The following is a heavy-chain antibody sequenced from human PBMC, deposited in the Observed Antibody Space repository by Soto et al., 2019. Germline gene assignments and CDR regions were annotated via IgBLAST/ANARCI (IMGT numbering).Heavy chain of an antibody. CDR2: IIPIFGTA. J-gene: IGHJ4*02. CDR3: ARVPGLYGYSGYEYYFDY. V-gene: IGHV1-69*13. Sequence: SVKVSCKASGGTFSSYAISWVRQAPGQGLEWMGGIIPIFGTANYAQKFQGRVTITADESTSTAYMELSSLRSEDTAVYYCARVPGLYGYSGYEYYFDYWGQGTLVTVS. CDR1: GGTFSSYA. D-gene: IGHD5-12*01.